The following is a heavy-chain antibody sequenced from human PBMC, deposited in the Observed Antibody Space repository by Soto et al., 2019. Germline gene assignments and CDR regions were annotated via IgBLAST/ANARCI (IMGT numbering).Heavy chain of an antibody. D-gene: IGHD6-6*01. J-gene: IGHJ4*02. Sequence: SETLSLTCAVYCGSFSGYYWSWIRQPPGKGLEWIGEINHSGSTNYNPSLKSRVTISVDTSKNQFSLKLSSVTAADTAVYYCARRYLRQLPRIPFFDYWGQGTLVTVSS. CDR3: ARRYLRQLPRIPFFDY. CDR2: INHSGST. V-gene: IGHV4-34*01. CDR1: CGSFSGYY.